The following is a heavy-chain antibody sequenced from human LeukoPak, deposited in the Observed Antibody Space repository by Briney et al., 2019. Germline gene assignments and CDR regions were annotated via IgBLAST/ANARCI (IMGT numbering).Heavy chain of an antibody. CDR3: ATSSTRYFFDD. D-gene: IGHD2-2*01. CDR2: ISTTENTI. CDR1: GFTLSDYY. V-gene: IGHV3-11*04. Sequence: GGSLRLSCTASGFTLSDYYMNWIRQAPGKGLEWVSYISTTENTIHYADSVKGRFSISRDNARSSLYLQMNSLRAEDTAVYYCATSSTRYFFDDWGQGTLVTVSS. J-gene: IGHJ4*02.